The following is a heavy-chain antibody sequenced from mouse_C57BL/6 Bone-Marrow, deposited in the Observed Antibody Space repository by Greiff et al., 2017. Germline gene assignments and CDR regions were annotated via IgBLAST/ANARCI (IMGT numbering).Heavy chain of an antibody. J-gene: IGHJ4*01. CDR2: IWWDDDK. CDR3: ARILLLVLYYAMDY. D-gene: IGHD2-1*01. CDR1: GFSLSTFGMG. Sequence: QVTLKESGPGILQPSQTLSLTCSFSGFSLSTFGMGVGWIRQPSGKGLEWLAHIWWDDDKYYNPALKGRLTISKDTSKNQVFLKIANVDTADTATYYCARILLLVLYYAMDYWGQGTSVTVSS. V-gene: IGHV8-8*01.